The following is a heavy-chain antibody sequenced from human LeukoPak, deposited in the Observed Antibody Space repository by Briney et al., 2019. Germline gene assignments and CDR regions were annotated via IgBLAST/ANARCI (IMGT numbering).Heavy chain of an antibody. CDR2: LSGSGDST. J-gene: IGHJ4*02. CDR1: GFTFGSYA. Sequence: PGGSLRLSCAASGFTFGSYAMSWVRQAPGKGLEWVSALSGSGDSTYYADSVKGRFTISRDNSDNTLYLQMNSLRAEDTAVYYCAKDRVLYYYDSSGYPAGYWGQGTLVTVSS. CDR3: AKDRVLYYYDSSGYPAGY. V-gene: IGHV3-23*01. D-gene: IGHD3-22*01.